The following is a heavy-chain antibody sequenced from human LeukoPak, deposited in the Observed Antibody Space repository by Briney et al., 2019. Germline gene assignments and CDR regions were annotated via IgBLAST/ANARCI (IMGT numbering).Heavy chain of an antibody. Sequence: AAVKVSCKTSGYTFTAYYIHWVRQAPVQGLDWMGWINPNSGGTNYAQKFQGRVTITRYTAISTASIEVSRLRSDDKAVYYCARDCMSFYYWGQGTLVTVSS. CDR3: ARDCMSFYY. D-gene: IGHD2-8*01. V-gene: IGHV1-2*02. CDR1: GYTFTAYY. J-gene: IGHJ4*02. CDR2: INPNSGGT.